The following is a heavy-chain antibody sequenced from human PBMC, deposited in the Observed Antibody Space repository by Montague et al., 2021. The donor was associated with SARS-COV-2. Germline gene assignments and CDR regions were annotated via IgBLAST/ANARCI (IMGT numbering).Heavy chain of an antibody. CDR3: ARDLRRGFDP. CDR2: IYYSGST. V-gene: IGHV4-39*07. J-gene: IGHJ5*02. D-gene: IGHD3-10*01. CDR1: GGSTSSSSYY. Sequence: SETLSLTCTVSGGSTSSSSYYWGWIRQPPGTGLEWIGSIYYSGSTYYTPPLKSRVTISVDTSKNQLSLNLISVTAADTAVYYCARDLRRGFDPWGQGTLVTVSS.